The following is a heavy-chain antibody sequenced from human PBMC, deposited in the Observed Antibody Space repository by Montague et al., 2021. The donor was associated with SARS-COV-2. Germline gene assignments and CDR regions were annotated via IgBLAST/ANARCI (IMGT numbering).Heavy chain of an antibody. J-gene: IGHJ4*02. CDR1: NGSFGSYY. V-gene: IGHV4-34*01. Sequence: SETLSLTCAVYNGSFGSYYWTWIRQPPGKGLEWIGEISHDGGAGFHPSLNSRLNIFLASSGVSLSLTSVTAAETGVYYCARGVHSESPYSGGFYYLDVWAQGTLVTVSS. CDR2: ISHDGGA. D-gene: IGHD5-18*01. CDR3: ARGVHSESPYSGGFYYLDV.